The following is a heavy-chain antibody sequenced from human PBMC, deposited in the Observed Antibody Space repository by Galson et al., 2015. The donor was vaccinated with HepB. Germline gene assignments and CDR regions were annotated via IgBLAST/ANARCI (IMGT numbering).Heavy chain of an antibody. CDR1: GGTFNSYR. CDR2: IIPVFGKG. V-gene: IGHV1-69*06. J-gene: IGHJ4*02. D-gene: IGHD2-15*01. Sequence: SCKASGGTFNSYRFGWVRQAPGQGLEWVGGIIPVFGKGTYAQTFQGRLTITADKSATTVYMELSSLTSEDTAVYYCATTGDCTGGSCHDGYWGQGTLVTVSS. CDR3: ATTGDCTGGSCHDGY.